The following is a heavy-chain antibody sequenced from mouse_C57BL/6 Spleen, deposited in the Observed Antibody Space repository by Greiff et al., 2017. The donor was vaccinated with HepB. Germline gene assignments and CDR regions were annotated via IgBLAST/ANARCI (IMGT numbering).Heavy chain of an antibody. V-gene: IGHV1-5*01. Sequence: EVQLQQSGTVLARPGASVKMSCKTSGYTFTSYWMHWVKQRPGQGLEWIGAIYPGNSDTSYNQKFKGKAKLTAVTSASTAYMELSSLTNEDSAVYYCTRSSSPLNYYAMDYWGQGTSVTVSS. D-gene: IGHD1-1*01. CDR1: GYTFTSYW. CDR3: TRSSSPLNYYAMDY. CDR2: IYPGNSDT. J-gene: IGHJ4*01.